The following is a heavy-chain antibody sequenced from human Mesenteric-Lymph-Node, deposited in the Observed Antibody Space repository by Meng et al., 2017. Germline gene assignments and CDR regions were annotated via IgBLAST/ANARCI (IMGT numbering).Heavy chain of an antibody. J-gene: IGHJ4*02. Sequence: SETLSLTCNVSGGSVSSQSYQWSWVRQPPGKGLEWIGFWNTNYNPSLKSRVTISLDTSRNQFSLELSSVTAADTAVYYCARDYWGSIDYWGQGTLVTVSS. CDR3: ARDYWGSIDY. D-gene: IGHD7-27*01. CDR2: WNT. CDR1: GGSVSSQSYQ. V-gene: IGHV4-61*01.